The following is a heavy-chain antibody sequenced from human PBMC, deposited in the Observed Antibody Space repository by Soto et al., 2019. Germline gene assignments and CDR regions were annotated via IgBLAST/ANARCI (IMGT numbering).Heavy chain of an antibody. Sequence: SLTCAVSGGSLTSGTYSWNWIRQPPGKGLEWIGCIFPSGTTYYNPSLKSRVSISIDVSKNQFSLNLRSLTAADTAVYYCARGREFDSWGQGTLVTVSS. CDR1: GGSLTSGTYS. V-gene: IGHV4-30-2*01. CDR3: ARGREFDS. CDR2: IFPSGTT. J-gene: IGHJ4*02.